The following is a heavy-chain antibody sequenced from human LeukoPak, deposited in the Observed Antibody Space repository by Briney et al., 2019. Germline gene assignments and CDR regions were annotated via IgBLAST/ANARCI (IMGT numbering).Heavy chain of an antibody. CDR2: IDPSGHIT. V-gene: IGHV1-46*01. D-gene: IGHD1-14*01. CDR1: GFRFTGYW. Sequence: ASVKVSCKASGFRFTGYWMHWVRPAPGQGLEWMGIIDPSGHITNSAQKFQGRLTVTRDTPTSTVYMELSSLRSDDTAVYYCVRDNSIADRGWWFDPWGQGTLVTVSS. J-gene: IGHJ5*02. CDR3: VRDNSIADRGWWFDP.